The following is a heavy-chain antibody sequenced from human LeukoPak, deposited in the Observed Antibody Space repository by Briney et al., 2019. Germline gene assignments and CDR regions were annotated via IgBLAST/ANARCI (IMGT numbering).Heavy chain of an antibody. J-gene: IGHJ4*02. CDR2: INQDGSEE. Sequence: GGSLRLSCATSGFTFSNYWMSWVRQAPGKGLEWVANINQDGSEEYYVDSVRGRFTISRDNAKNSLYLQMNSLRAEDTAVYYCARPYDSNRDHSGYGYWGRGTLVIVSS. CDR1: GFTFSNYW. V-gene: IGHV3-7*02. CDR3: ARPYDSNRDHSGYGY. D-gene: IGHD5-12*01.